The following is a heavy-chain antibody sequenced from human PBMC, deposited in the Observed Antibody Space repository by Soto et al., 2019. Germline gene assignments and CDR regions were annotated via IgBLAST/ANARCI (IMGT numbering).Heavy chain of an antibody. V-gene: IGHV3-33*01. CDR3: ARVPDGYNYYFDY. CDR2: IWYDGSNK. D-gene: IGHD5-12*01. CDR1: GFTFSSYG. Sequence: QAGGSLRLSCAASGFTFSSYGMHWVRQAPGKGLEWVAVIWYDGSNKYYADSVKGRFTISRDNSKNTLYLQMNSLRAEDTAVYYCARVPDGYNYYFDYWGQGTLVTVSS. J-gene: IGHJ4*02.